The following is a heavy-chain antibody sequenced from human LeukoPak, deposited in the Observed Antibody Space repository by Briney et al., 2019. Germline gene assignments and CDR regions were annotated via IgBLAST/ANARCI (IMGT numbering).Heavy chain of an antibody. D-gene: IGHD2-2*02. Sequence: SQTLSLTCTVSGGSISSGGYYWSWIRQHPGKGLEWIGYIYYSGSTYYNPSLKSRVTISVDTSKNQFSLKLSSVTAADTAVYYCARPVVPAAIDAFDIWGQGTMVTVSS. V-gene: IGHV4-31*03. J-gene: IGHJ3*02. CDR1: GGSISSGGYY. CDR2: IYYSGST. CDR3: ARPVVPAAIDAFDI.